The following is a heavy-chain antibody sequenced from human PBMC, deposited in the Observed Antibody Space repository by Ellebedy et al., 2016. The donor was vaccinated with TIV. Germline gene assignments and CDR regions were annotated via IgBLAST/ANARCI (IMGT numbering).Heavy chain of an antibody. CDR3: ATDHY. V-gene: IGHV3-30-3*01. Sequence: GGSLRLSCAASGFTFSSYAMHWVRQAPGKGLEWVAVISYDGSNKYYADSVKGRFTISRDNSKNTLHLQMNSLRAEDTAVYYCATDHYWGQGTLVTVSS. J-gene: IGHJ4*02. CDR1: GFTFSSYA. CDR2: ISYDGSNK.